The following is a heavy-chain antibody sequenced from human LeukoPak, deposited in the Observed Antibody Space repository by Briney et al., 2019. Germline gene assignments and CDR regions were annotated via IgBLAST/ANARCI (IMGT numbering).Heavy chain of an antibody. CDR1: GFTFSSYA. D-gene: IGHD3-3*01. Sequence: PGGSLRLSCAASGFTFSSYAMSWVRQAPGKGLEWASAISGSGGSTYYADSVKGRFTISRDNSKNTLYLQMNSLRAEDTAVYYCAKDVSADYDFWSGYLDAFDIWGQGTMATVSS. V-gene: IGHV3-23*01. J-gene: IGHJ3*02. CDR3: AKDVSADYDFWSGYLDAFDI. CDR2: ISGSGGST.